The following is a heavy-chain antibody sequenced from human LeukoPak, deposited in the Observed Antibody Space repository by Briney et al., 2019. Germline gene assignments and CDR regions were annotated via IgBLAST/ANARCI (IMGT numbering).Heavy chain of an antibody. CDR2: ISYDGSNK. CDR1: GFTFSSYG. D-gene: IGHD3-10*01. CDR3: AKEDYYGSGGPYPIDY. V-gene: IGHV3-30*18. J-gene: IGHJ4*02. Sequence: PGGSLRLSCAASGFTFSSYGMHWVRQAPGKGLEWVAVISYDGSNKYYADSVKGRLTISRDNSKNTLYLQMNSLRAEDTAVYYCAKEDYYGSGGPYPIDYWGQGTLVTVSS.